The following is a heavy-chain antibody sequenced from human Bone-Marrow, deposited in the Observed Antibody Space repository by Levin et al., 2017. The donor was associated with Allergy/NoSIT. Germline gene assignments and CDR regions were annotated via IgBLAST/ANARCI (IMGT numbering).Heavy chain of an antibody. CDR2: ISYDGSNK. J-gene: IGHJ6*02. V-gene: IGHV3-30*18. D-gene: IGHD4-17*01. CDR1: GFTFSSYG. CDR3: AKYTTTVTPEPYYYYGMDV. Sequence: QAGGSLRLSCAASGFTFSSYGMHWVRQAPGKGLEWVAVISYDGSNKYYADSVKGRFTISRDNSKNTLYLQMNSLRAEDTAVYYCAKYTTTVTPEPYYYYGMDVWGQGTTVTVSS.